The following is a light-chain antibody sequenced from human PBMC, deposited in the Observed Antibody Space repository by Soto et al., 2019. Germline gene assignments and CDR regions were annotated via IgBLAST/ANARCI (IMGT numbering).Light chain of an antibody. CDR3: QQYGNSPWT. CDR1: QSVSSNY. CDR2: AAS. J-gene: IGKJ1*01. Sequence: EIVLTQSPGTLSLSPGERATLSCRASQSVSSNYLAWCQQKPGQAPRLLIYAASSRATGITDRFSGSGSGTDFTLTISRLEPEDFAVYYCQQYGNSPWTFGQGTKVEI. V-gene: IGKV3-20*01.